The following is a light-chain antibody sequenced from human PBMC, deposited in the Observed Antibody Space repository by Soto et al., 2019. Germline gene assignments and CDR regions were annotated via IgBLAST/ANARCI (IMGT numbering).Light chain of an antibody. V-gene: IGKV3-20*01. CDR1: QSVSSYY. CDR3: QHCGSPPWP. Sequence: IVLKMSPGAVSLSPGERATLSCRASQSVSSYYLAWYQQKPGQAPRLLIYAASSRATGIPDRFSGGGSGTDFTLTIIRLEPEDFTVYYCQHCGSPPWPFAQGTKLDNK. J-gene: IGKJ1*01. CDR2: AAS.